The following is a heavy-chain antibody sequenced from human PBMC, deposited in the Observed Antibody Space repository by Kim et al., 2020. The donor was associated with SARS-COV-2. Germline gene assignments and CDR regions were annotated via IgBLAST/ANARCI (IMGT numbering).Heavy chain of an antibody. J-gene: IGHJ6*02. Sequence: ASVKVSCKASGYTFTSYYMHWVRQAPGQGLEWMGIINPSGGSTSYAQKFQGRVTMTRDTSTSTVYMELSSLRSEDTAVYYCARERGAYQLPKGNYYYYYGMDVWGQGTTVTVSS. V-gene: IGHV1-46*01. CDR1: GYTFTSYY. CDR2: INPSGGST. CDR3: ARERGAYQLPKGNYYYYYGMDV. D-gene: IGHD2-2*01.